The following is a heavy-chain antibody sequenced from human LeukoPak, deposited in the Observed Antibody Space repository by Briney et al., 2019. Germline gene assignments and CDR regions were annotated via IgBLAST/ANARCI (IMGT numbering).Heavy chain of an antibody. CDR1: GYTFTSYY. CDR2: IIPIFGTA. CDR3: ARDRRNRVYGGNLYYFDY. Sequence: SVKVSCKASGYTFTSYYMHWVLQAPGQELEWMGGIIPIFGTANYAQKFQGRVTITTDESTSTAYMELSSLRSEDTAVYYCARDRRNRVYGGNLYYFDYWGQGTLVTVSS. J-gene: IGHJ4*02. V-gene: IGHV1-69*05. D-gene: IGHD4-23*01.